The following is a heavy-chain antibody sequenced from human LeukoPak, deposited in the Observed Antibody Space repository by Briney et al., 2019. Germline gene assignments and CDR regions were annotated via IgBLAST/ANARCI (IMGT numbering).Heavy chain of an antibody. J-gene: IGHJ6*03. CDR3: ARATLGGSRTGPRYYYYYYMDV. CDR1: GGTFSSYA. D-gene: IGHD1-1*01. V-gene: IGHV1-69*05. CDR2: IIPIFGTA. Sequence: SVKVSCKASGGTFSSYAISRVRQAPGQGLEWMGGIIPIFGTANYAQKFQGRVTITTDESTSTAYMELSSLRSEDTAVYYCARATLGGSRTGPRYYYYYYMDVWGKGTTVTVSS.